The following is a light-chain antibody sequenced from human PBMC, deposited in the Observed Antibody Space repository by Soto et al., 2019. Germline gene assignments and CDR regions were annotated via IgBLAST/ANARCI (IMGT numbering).Light chain of an antibody. CDR2: GNT. CDR3: QSYDNTLRGCV. Sequence: QSVLTQPPSVSGAPGQRVIISCTGGSSNIGADYEVHWYQQLPGTAPKLLIYGNTNRPSGVPDRFSGSKSGSSASLAITGLQAEDEAEYSCQSYDNTLRGCVFGTGSKVTVL. CDR1: SSNIGADYE. V-gene: IGLV1-40*01. J-gene: IGLJ1*01.